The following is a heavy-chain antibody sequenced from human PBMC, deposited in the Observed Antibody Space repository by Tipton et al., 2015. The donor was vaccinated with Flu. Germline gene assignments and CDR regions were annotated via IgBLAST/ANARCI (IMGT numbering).Heavy chain of an antibody. Sequence: LRLSCTVSSGSIRSTNYFCAWIRQPPGKRLELIGSVYPSGTTYYNPSLKSRVTISVDTSKSQFSLMLRPVTAADTAAYYCARLSYYDVDLKNFYFDYWGQGALVTVSS. CDR3: ARLSYYDVDLKNFYFDY. CDR1: SGSIRSTNYF. V-gene: IGHV4-39*01. J-gene: IGHJ4*02. CDR2: VYPSGTT. D-gene: IGHD3-10*02.